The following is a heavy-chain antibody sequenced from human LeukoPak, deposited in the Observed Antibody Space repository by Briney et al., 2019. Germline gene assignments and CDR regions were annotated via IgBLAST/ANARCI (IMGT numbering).Heavy chain of an antibody. D-gene: IGHD3-3*01. Sequence: GGSLRLSCAASGFTFSSYWMSWVRQAPGKGLEWVANIKQDGSEKYYVDSVKGRFTISRDNAKNSLSLQMNSLRAEDTAVYYCARAEDFWSGSHYYYYMDVWGKGTTVTVSS. J-gene: IGHJ6*03. CDR1: GFTFSSYW. CDR3: ARAEDFWSGSHYYYYMDV. CDR2: IKQDGSEK. V-gene: IGHV3-7*01.